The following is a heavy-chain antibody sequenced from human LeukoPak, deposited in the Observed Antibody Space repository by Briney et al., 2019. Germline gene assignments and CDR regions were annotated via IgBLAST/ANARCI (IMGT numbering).Heavy chain of an antibody. CDR3: ARLRLPATLGPFDI. Sequence: SETLSLTCNVSGASIMSGRFHWSWIRQPAGKGLQWIGRINLSGNIDYNPSLWGRLTLSLDTSNNQFSLKLTSITAADTAMYYCARLRLPATLGPFDIWGQGTMVTVSS. D-gene: IGHD5-12*01. V-gene: IGHV4-61*02. J-gene: IGHJ3*02. CDR2: INLSGNI. CDR1: GASIMSGRFH.